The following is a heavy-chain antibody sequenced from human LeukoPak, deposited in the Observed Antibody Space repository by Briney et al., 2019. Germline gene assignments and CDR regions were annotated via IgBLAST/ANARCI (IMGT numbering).Heavy chain of an antibody. CDR1: GYPFTNYA. Sequence: ASVKVSCKASGYPFTNYAMHWVRQPPGQRLEWMGWINAGNGNTKYSQKFQGRVTITRDTSASTAYMELSSLRSEDTAVYYCARDRGSKAAEYYFDYWGQGTLVTVSS. CDR3: ARDRGSKAAEYYFDY. D-gene: IGHD2-2*01. J-gene: IGHJ4*02. CDR2: INAGNGNT. V-gene: IGHV1-3*01.